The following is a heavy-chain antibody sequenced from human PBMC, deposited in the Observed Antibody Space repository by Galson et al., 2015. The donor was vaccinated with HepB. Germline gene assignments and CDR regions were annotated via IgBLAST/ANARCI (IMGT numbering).Heavy chain of an antibody. CDR2: ISTHSGNT. CDR3: ARDKNYRFDY. V-gene: IGHV1-18*01. Sequence: SVKVSCKASGYTFTSNGISWVRQAPGQGLEWMGWISTHSGNTNYAQKFQDRVTMTTDTSTNRVYMELTSLRSDDTAVYYCARDKNYRFDYWGQGTLVTVSS. CDR1: GYTFTSNG. D-gene: IGHD3-16*02. J-gene: IGHJ4*01.